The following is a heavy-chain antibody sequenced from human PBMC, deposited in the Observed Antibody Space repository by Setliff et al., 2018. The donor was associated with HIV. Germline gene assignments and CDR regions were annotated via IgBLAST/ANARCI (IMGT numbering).Heavy chain of an antibody. CDR3: ARVGGKGYSNFLDS. CDR1: SGSIHSGSYY. V-gene: IGHV4-61*02. Sequence: PSETLSLTCIVSSGSIHSGSYYWSWIRQPVGKGLEWIGRIYTSGSTDYNPSLKSRVAISVDMSKNHFSLNLTSVTAADTAIYFCARVGGKGYSNFLDSWGQGLLVT. D-gene: IGHD2-15*01. J-gene: IGHJ4*02. CDR2: IYTSGST.